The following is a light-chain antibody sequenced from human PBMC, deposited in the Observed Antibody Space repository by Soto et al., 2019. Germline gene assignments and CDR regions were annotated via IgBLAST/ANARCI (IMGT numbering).Light chain of an antibody. CDR2: GAS. J-gene: IGKJ4*01. CDR1: QSVSRSS. CDR3: QHYYKWPLS. Sequence: EIVLTQSPGTLSLSPGERATLSCRASQSVSRSSLAWYQQTPGQAPRLLIYGASSRATGIPDRFSGSGSGTEFTLTISGLQSDDFALFFCQHYYKWPLSFGGGTKVEIK. V-gene: IGKV3-20*01.